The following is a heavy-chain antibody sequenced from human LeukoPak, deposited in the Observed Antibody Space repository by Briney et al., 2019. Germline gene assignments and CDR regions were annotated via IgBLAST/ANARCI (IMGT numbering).Heavy chain of an antibody. CDR2: TSYDGSNK. CDR3: ARGGVQVRDYSYYYMDV. J-gene: IGHJ6*03. Sequence: GGSLRLSCAASGFTFSRFDIHWVRQAPGKGLDWVAVTSYDGSNKYYADSVKGRFTISRDNSKKTLYLQMNSLRPEDTAVYFCARGGVQVRDYSYYYMDVWGKGTTVTVSS. V-gene: IGHV3-30*01. CDR1: GFTFSRFD. D-gene: IGHD3-10*01.